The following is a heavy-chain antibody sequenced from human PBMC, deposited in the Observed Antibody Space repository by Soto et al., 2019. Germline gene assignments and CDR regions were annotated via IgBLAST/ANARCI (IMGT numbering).Heavy chain of an antibody. CDR3: ASRKAVAPGY. Sequence: SETLSLTCAVYGASFSDYYWNWIRQPPGKGLEWIGEINHSGSTNYNPSLKSRVTISVDTSKNQFSLKLSSVTAADTAVYYCASRKAVAPGYWGQGTLVTVS. CDR2: INHSGST. CDR1: GASFSDYY. J-gene: IGHJ4*02. V-gene: IGHV4-34*01. D-gene: IGHD6-13*01.